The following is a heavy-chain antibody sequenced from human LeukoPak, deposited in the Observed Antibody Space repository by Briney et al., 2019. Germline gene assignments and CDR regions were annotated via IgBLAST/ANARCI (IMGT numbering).Heavy chain of an antibody. J-gene: IGHJ2*01. CDR2: LYSGSDT. Sequence: PGGSLRLSCAASEFTFSTYWMHWVRQAPGKGLVWVSILYSGSDTYYANSVKGRFTISRDSSKNILFLQMNDLRAEDTAVFYCARVGDHFHWYLDLWGRGTLVTVSS. CDR1: EFTFSTYW. D-gene: IGHD3-10*01. V-gene: IGHV3-53*01. CDR3: ARVGDHFHWYLDL.